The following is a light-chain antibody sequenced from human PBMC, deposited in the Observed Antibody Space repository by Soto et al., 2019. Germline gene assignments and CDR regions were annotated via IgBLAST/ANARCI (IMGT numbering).Light chain of an antibody. CDR3: QQSYSTPRT. Sequence: DIQMTQSPSSLSASVGDRVTITCRASQTISTYLNWYQQKPGKAPKLLIYAASNLQSGAPSGFSGSGSGTDFTLTISSLQPEDFATYYCQQSYSTPRTVGQGTKVDSK. CDR1: QTISTY. V-gene: IGKV1-39*01. J-gene: IGKJ1*01. CDR2: AAS.